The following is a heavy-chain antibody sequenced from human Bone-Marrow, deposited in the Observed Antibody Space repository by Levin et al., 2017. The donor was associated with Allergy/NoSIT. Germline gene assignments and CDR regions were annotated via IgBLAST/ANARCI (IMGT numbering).Heavy chain of an antibody. CDR1: GFRFDDYA. CDR3: SRAVHTGGDHDSGAMGH. V-gene: IGHV3-9*01. CDR2: INWNSRTL. Sequence: SLKISCSGSGFRFDDYAMYWVRQVPGKGLEWISGINWNSRTLAYADSVQGRFTISRDNARNSLYLQMDSLRPEDTALYYCSRAVHTGGDHDSGAMGHWGQGTLVTVSS. J-gene: IGHJ4*02. D-gene: IGHD4-17*01.